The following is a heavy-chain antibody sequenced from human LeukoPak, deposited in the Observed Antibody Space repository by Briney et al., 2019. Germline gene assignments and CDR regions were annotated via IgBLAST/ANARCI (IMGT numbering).Heavy chain of an antibody. D-gene: IGHD1-14*01. CDR2: ISPYNGDT. Sequence: ASVKLSCTASGYTFTNYGISWVRQAPGQGLEWMGWISPYNGDTNYAQKIQGRVTMNTDTSTSTAYMELRSLRSDDTAVYYCTRTNPNKGYFDYWGRGTLVTVSS. V-gene: IGHV1-18*01. J-gene: IGHJ4*02. CDR1: GYTFTNYG. CDR3: TRTNPNKGYFDY.